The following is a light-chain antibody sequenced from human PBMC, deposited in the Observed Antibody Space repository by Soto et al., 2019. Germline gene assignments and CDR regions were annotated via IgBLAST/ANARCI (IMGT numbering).Light chain of an antibody. Sequence: EIVLTQSPGTLSLSPGERATLSCRASQSVSSYLAWYQQKPGQAPRLLIYDASNRATGIPARFSGSGSGTDFTLTISSLEPEDFAVYYCQQRSNWFRTFGQGTKVDIK. V-gene: IGKV3-11*01. CDR2: DAS. J-gene: IGKJ1*01. CDR3: QQRSNWFRT. CDR1: QSVSSY.